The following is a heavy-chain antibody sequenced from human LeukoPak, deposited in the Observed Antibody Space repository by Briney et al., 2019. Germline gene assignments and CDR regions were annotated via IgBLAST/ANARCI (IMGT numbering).Heavy chain of an antibody. D-gene: IGHD5-18*01. V-gene: IGHV3-7*01. Sequence: PGGSLRLSCAASGFTFSSYWMSWVRQAPGKGLEWVANIKQDGSEKYYVDSVKGRFTISRDNAKNSLYLQMNSLRAEDTAVYYCARDLVQLWLGSFAFDYWGQGTLVTVSS. CDR2: IKQDGSEK. J-gene: IGHJ4*02. CDR3: ARDLVQLWLGSFAFDY. CDR1: GFTFSSYW.